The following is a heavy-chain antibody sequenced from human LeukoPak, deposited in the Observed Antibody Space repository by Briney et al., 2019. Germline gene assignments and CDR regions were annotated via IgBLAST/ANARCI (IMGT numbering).Heavy chain of an antibody. CDR1: GFTFSRYA. D-gene: IGHD6-13*01. Sequence: GRSLTLSCAASGFTFSRYAMHWVRQAPGRGLEWVAVISCDGSNKYYADSVKGRFTISRDNSKNTLYLQMNSLRAEDTAVYYCARYGSGYIGAFDIWGQATMVTVCS. CDR2: ISCDGSNK. CDR3: ARYGSGYIGAFDI. V-gene: IGHV3-30*04. J-gene: IGHJ3*02.